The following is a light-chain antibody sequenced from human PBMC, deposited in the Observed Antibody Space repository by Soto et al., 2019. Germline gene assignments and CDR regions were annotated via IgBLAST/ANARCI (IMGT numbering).Light chain of an antibody. V-gene: IGKV1-9*01. CDR2: VAS. CDR1: QGISNY. J-gene: IGKJ5*01. CDR3: QQLFSFPPT. Sequence: DIQLTQSPSFLSASVGDRVTISCRASQGISNYLAWYHQKPGKAPNLLIYVASSLQSGVPSRISGSGSGTEFTLTLSSLQPEDLATYYCQQLFSFPPTFGQGTRLEIK.